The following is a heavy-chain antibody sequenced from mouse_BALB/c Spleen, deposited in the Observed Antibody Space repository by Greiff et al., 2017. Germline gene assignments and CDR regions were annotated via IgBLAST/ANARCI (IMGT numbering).Heavy chain of an antibody. J-gene: IGHJ3*01. CDR3: ARGYDGFAY. CDR2: ISSGSSTI. Sequence: EVMLVESGGGLVQPGGSRKLSCAASGFTFSSFGMHWVRQAPEKGLEWVAYISSGSSTIYYADTVKGRFTISRDNPKNTLFLQMTRLRSEDTAMYYCARGYDGFAYWGQGTLVTVSA. CDR1: GFTFSSFG. V-gene: IGHV5-17*02. D-gene: IGHD2-14*01.